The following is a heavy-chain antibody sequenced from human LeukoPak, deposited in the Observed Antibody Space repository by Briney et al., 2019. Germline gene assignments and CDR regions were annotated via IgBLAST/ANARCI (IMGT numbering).Heavy chain of an antibody. CDR2: ISSNGGST. CDR3: ARAGAIHYYDSSGYYSASDY. D-gene: IGHD3-22*01. V-gene: IGHV3-64*01. CDR1: GFTFSSYA. J-gene: IGHJ4*02. Sequence: GGSLRLSCAASGFTFSSYAMHWVRQAPGKGLEYVSAISSNGGSTYYANSVKGRFTISRDNSKNTMYLQMGSLRAEDIAVYYCARAGAIHYYDSSGYYSASDYWGQGTLVTVSS.